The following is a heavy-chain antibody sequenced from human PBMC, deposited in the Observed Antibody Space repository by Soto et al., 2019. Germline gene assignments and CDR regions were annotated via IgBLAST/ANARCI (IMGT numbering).Heavy chain of an antibody. J-gene: IGHJ4*02. CDR2: ISYDGSNK. D-gene: IGHD1-26*01. Sequence: QVQLVESGGGVVQPGRSLRLSCAASGFTFSSYAMHWVRQAPGKGLAWVAVISYDGSNKYYADSVKGRFTISRDNSKNTLYLQMNSLRAEDTAVYYCARDPNSIVGVHFDYWGQGTLVTVSS. CDR1: GFTFSSYA. CDR3: ARDPNSIVGVHFDY. V-gene: IGHV3-30-3*01.